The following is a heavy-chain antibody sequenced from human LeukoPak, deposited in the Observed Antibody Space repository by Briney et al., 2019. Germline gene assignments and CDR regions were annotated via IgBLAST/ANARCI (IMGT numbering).Heavy chain of an antibody. CDR1: AFTLSDYY. J-gene: IGHJ5*02. CDR2: ISGTGTTT. D-gene: IGHD1-14*01. V-gene: IGHV3-11*04. CDR3: ARDEGTPST. Sequence: GGSLRLSCVAYAFTLSDYYMSWVRQAPGKGLEWLSDISGTGTTTHSADSVKGRFTISRDNAKNSLYLQMNSLRAEDTAVYYCARDEGTPSTWGQGTLVTVSS.